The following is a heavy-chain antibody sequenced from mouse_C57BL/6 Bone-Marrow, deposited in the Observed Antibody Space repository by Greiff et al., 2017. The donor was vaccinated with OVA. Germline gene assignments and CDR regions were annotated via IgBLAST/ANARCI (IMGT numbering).Heavy chain of an antibody. Sequence: QVTLKVCGPGILQPSQTLSLTCSFSGFSLSTFGMGVGWIRQPSGKGLEWLAHIWWDDDKYYNPALKSRLTISKDTSKNQVFLKIANVDTADTATYYCARIAYGSNYDPFYAMDYWGQGTSVTVSS. CDR1: GFSLSTFGMG. D-gene: IGHD1-1*01. CDR2: IWWDDDK. J-gene: IGHJ4*01. V-gene: IGHV8-8*01. CDR3: ARIAYGSNYDPFYAMDY.